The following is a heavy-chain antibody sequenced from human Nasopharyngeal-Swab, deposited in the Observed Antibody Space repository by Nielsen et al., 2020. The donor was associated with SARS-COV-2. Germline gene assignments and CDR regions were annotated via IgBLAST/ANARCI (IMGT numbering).Heavy chain of an antibody. Sequence: GESLKISCAASGFIFSNHWIHWVRQAPGKGLVWVSRINSNGVVTGYADSVKSRFTVSRDNAKNTLYLQMSNVTVEDTGVYYCAREYGSGYSSNFDSWGQGTLVTVSS. V-gene: IGHV3-74*01. CDR2: INSNGVVT. J-gene: IGHJ4*02. CDR1: GFIFSNHW. D-gene: IGHD3-3*01. CDR3: AREYGSGYSSNFDS.